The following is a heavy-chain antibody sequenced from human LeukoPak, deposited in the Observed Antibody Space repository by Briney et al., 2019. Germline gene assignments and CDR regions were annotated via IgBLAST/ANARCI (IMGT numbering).Heavy chain of an antibody. CDR3: ARGGNYFRFDP. CDR1: GYTFTNYI. J-gene: IGHJ5*02. V-gene: IGHV1-18*01. CDR2: ISAYNGNT. Sequence: ASVKVSCRASGYTFTNYIISWVRQAPGQGLEWMGWISAYNGNTNYAQKLQGRVTMTTDTSTATAYMELRSLRSDDTAVYYCARGGNYFRFDPWGQGTLVTVSS. D-gene: IGHD1-26*01.